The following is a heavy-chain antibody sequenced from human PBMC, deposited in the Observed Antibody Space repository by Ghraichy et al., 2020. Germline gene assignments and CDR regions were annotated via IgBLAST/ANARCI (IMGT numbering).Heavy chain of an antibody. Sequence: SETLSLTCTVSGGSISSSSYYWGWIRQPPGKGLEWIGIIYYSGSTYYNPSLKSRVTISVDTSKNQFSLKLSSVTAADTAVYYCARRAPFRFDYWGQGTLVTVSS. D-gene: IGHD3-3*02. CDR1: GGSISSSSYY. CDR2: IYYSGST. J-gene: IGHJ4*02. V-gene: IGHV4-39*01. CDR3: ARRAPFRFDY.